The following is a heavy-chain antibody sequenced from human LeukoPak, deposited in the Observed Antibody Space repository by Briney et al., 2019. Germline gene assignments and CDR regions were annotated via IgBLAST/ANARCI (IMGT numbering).Heavy chain of an antibody. CDR2: MNPNSGNT. Sequence: ASVKVSCKDSGYTFTSYDINWLRQASGQGLEWMGWMNPNSGNTGYAQKFQGRFTMTWDTSISTAYMELSSLRSDDTAVYYCARAGYCSSNSCYRFRGYYYYYMDVWGKGTTVTVSS. J-gene: IGHJ6*03. CDR3: ARAGYCSSNSCYRFRGYYYYYMDV. D-gene: IGHD2-2*01. V-gene: IGHV1-8*01. CDR1: GYTFTSYD.